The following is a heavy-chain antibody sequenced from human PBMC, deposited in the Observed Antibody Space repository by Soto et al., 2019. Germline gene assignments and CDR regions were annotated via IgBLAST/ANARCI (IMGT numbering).Heavy chain of an antibody. D-gene: IGHD3-16*02. CDR1: GGSISSSSYY. J-gene: IGHJ4*02. Sequence: QLQLQESGPGLVKPSETLSLTCTVSGGSISSSSYYWGWIRQPPGKGLEWIGSIYYSGSTYYNPSLKSRVTISVDTSKTQFSLKLSSVTAADTAVYYCAILGSDYDYIWGSYRSSHYWGQGTLVTVSS. V-gene: IGHV4-39*01. CDR3: AILGSDYDYIWGSYRSSHY. CDR2: IYYSGST.